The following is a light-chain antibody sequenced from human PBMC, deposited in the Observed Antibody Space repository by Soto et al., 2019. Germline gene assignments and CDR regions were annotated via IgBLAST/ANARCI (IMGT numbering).Light chain of an antibody. J-gene: IGLJ2*01. CDR2: EGS. V-gene: IGLV2-23*01. CDR3: CSYAGSSTEEV. CDR1: SSDVGSYNL. Sequence: QSALTQPASVSGSPGQSITISCTGTSSDVGSYNLVSWYQQHPGKAPKLMIYEGSKRPSGVSNRFSGSKSGNTASLTISGLQSEAEADYYCCSYAGSSTEEVFGGGTKLTVL.